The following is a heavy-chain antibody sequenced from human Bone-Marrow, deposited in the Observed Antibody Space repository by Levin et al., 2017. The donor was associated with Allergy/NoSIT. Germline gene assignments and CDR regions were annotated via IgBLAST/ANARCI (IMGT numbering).Heavy chain of an antibody. D-gene: IGHD3-22*01. CDR2: ISWNSGSI. Sequence: HPGGSLRLSCAASGFTFDDYAMHWVRQAPGKGLEWVSGISWNSGSIGYADSVKGRFTISRDNAKNSLYLQMNSLRAEDTALYYCAKDPRANYYDSSGYQGAQMDVWGQGTTVTVSS. CDR3: AKDPRANYYDSSGYQGAQMDV. CDR1: GFTFDDYA. J-gene: IGHJ6*02. V-gene: IGHV3-9*01.